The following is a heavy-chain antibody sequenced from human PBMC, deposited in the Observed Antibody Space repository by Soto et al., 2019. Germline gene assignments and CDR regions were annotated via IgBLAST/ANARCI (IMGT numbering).Heavy chain of an antibody. CDR2: ISGSGDRT. J-gene: IGHJ3*02. Sequence: EVQLLESGGGLVQPGGSLRLSCTASGFTYDSYAMSWVRQAPGKGLEWVSGISGSGDRTYYADSVKGRFTISRDNSKNMLYLQMNSLRGEDTAVYYCATVYYDFWSGFTGDAFDIWGQGTMVTVSS. CDR1: GFTYDSYA. V-gene: IGHV3-23*01. CDR3: ATVYYDFWSGFTGDAFDI. D-gene: IGHD3-3*01.